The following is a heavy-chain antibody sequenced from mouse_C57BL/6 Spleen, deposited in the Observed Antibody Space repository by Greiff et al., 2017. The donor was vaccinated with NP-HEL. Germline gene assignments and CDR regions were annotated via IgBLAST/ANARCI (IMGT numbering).Heavy chain of an antibody. J-gene: IGHJ4*01. CDR1: GYTFTDYY. CDR3: ASADYGNSYAMDY. CDR2: VNPNNGGT. D-gene: IGHD1-1*01. Sequence: EVQLQQSGPELVQPGASVKISCKASGYTFTDYYMNWVKQRHGKSLEWIGVVNPNNGGTSYNHKFKGKAPLTVDKSSSTAYMELRRLTSEDSAVYYGASADYGNSYAMDYWGQGTSVTVSS. V-gene: IGHV1-26*01.